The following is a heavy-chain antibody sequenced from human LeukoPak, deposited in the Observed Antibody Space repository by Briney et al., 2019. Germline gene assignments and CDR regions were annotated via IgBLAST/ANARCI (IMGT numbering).Heavy chain of an antibody. D-gene: IGHD3-22*01. CDR3: ARNPDDSSGYYIRYFDY. Sequence: SETLSLTCAVSGGSISSSNWWRWVRQPPGKGLEWIGEIYHSGSTNYKPSLKSRVTISVDKSKNQFSLKLSSVTAADTAVYYCARNPDDSSGYYIRYFDYWGQGTLVTVSS. V-gene: IGHV4-4*02. CDR1: GGSISSSNW. CDR2: IYHSGST. J-gene: IGHJ4*02.